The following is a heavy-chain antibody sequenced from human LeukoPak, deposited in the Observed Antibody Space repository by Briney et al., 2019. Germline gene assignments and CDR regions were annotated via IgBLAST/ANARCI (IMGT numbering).Heavy chain of an antibody. CDR3: ARFGYYYDSSGYYEKYYFDY. CDR1: GYSISSGYY. J-gene: IGHJ4*02. Sequence: SETLSLTCAVSGYSISSGYYWGWIRQPPGKGLEWIGSIYHSGSTYYNLSLKSRVTISVDTSTNEFSLRLRSVTAADTAVYFCARFGYYYDSSGYYEKYYFDYWGQGTLVTVSS. V-gene: IGHV4-38-2*01. CDR2: IYHSGST. D-gene: IGHD3-22*01.